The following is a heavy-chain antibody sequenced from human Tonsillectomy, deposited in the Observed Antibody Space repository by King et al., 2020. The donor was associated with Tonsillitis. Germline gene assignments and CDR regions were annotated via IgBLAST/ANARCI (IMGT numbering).Heavy chain of an antibody. J-gene: IGHJ5*02. V-gene: IGHV3-23*04. CDR3: ASSLYGVDNWFDP. CDR1: GFPFSRYA. D-gene: IGHD4-17*01. Sequence: VQLVESGGGLVQPGGSLRLSCAASGFPFSRYAMSRVRQAPGKGLEWVSAISGSGGSTYYADSVKGRFTISRDNSKNTLYLQMNSLRAEDTAVYYCASSLYGVDNWFDPWGQGTLVTVSS. CDR2: ISGSGGST.